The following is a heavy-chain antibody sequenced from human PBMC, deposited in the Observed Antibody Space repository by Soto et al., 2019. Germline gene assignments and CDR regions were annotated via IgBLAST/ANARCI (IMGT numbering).Heavy chain of an antibody. Sequence: GGSLRLSCAASGFTFSSYAMSWVRQAPGKGLEWVSAISGSGGSTYYADSVKGRFTISRDNSKNTLYLQMNSLRAEDTAVYYCEKDPDYHGSSNYFDYWGQGTLVTVYS. V-gene: IGHV3-23*01. CDR1: GFTFSSYA. CDR2: ISGSGGST. J-gene: IGHJ4*02. CDR3: EKDPDYHGSSNYFDY. D-gene: IGHD3-10*01.